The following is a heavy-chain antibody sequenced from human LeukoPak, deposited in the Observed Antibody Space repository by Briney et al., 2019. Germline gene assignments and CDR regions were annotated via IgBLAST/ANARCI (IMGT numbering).Heavy chain of an antibody. CDR1: GFTFSSYN. CDR2: ISSTSIYI. CDR3: AREEDFDY. J-gene: IGHJ4*02. Sequence: PGGSLRLSYAASGFTFSSYNMNWVRQAPGKGLEWVSSISSTSIYIYYADSVKGRFTISRDNAKNSLYLQMNSLRAEDTAVYYCAREEDFDYWGQGTLVTVSS. V-gene: IGHV3-21*06.